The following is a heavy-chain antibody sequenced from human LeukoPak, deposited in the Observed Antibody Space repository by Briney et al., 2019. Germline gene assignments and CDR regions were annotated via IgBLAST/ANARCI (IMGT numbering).Heavy chain of an antibody. Sequence: PGGSLRLSCATSAFIFNNAWMTWVRQAPGKGLEWVGRIKSKTDAGTTDYAAPVKDRFSISRDDLKNTLYLQMNSLKIEDTAVYYCTIAVVGVTVWFDPWGQGTLVTVSS. CDR3: TIAVVGVTVWFDP. D-gene: IGHD3-16*01. CDR1: AFIFNNAW. CDR2: IKSKTDAGTT. V-gene: IGHV3-15*01. J-gene: IGHJ5*02.